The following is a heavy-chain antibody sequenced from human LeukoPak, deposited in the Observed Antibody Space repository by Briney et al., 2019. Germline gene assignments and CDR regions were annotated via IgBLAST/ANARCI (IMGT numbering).Heavy chain of an antibody. CDR3: ARERGGDYVAFDI. D-gene: IGHD4-17*01. CDR1: ACTFSSYA. CDR2: IIPILGTA. Sequence: SVKVSCKASACTFSSYAIRWVRQAPGQGLEWMGGIIPILGTANYAQKFQGRVTITADKSTSTAYIELSRLRYDDMAMYYCARERGGDYVAFDIWGQGTIVTVSS. V-gene: IGHV1-69*06. J-gene: IGHJ3*02.